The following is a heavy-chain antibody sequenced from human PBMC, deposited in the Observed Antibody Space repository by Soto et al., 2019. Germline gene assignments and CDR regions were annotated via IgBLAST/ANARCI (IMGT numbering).Heavy chain of an antibody. V-gene: IGHV1-69*01. CDR3: SRSQGGSSSLDIYYYYYYGMDV. CDR2: VIPIFGTP. D-gene: IGHD2-15*01. Sequence: QVQLVQSGAEVKKPGSSVKVSCKAPGGTFSTYAISWLRQAPVQGLEWMVGVIPIFGTPKYAQNFQGRVTITSDESTSTGYMALRSLRSEYTAVYYCSRSQGGSSSLDIYYYYYYGMDVWGQGTTVTVSS. CDR1: GGTFSTYA. J-gene: IGHJ6*02.